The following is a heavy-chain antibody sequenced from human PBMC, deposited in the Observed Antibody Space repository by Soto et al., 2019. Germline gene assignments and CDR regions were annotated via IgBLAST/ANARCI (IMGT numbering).Heavy chain of an antibody. V-gene: IGHV4-34*01. Sequence: SETLSLTCAVYTGSFSGYYWSWIRQPPGKGLEWIGEINHSGSTNSNPSLKSRVTISVDTSKNQFSLTLSSVTAADTAVYYCTKQGGNWNYEGGGTWFDYWGKGTLVTVSS. J-gene: IGHJ4*02. CDR2: INHSGST. D-gene: IGHD1-7*01. CDR3: TKQGGNWNYEGGGTWFDY. CDR1: TGSFSGYY.